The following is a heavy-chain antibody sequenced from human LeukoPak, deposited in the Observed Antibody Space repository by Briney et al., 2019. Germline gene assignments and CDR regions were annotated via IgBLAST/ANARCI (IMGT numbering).Heavy chain of an antibody. CDR2: IHPGRGDT. J-gene: IGHJ4*02. CDR3: ARDHNWGPDY. V-gene: IGHV1-2*02. CDR1: GYTFTDHY. D-gene: IGHD7-27*01. Sequence: ASVRVSCKALGYTFTDHYFHWLRQAPGQGIEWMGWIHPGRGDTNIAQKFQGRVSLTRDMSISTAYMELSRLTSDDTAVYYCARDHNWGPDYWGQGTLVSVSS.